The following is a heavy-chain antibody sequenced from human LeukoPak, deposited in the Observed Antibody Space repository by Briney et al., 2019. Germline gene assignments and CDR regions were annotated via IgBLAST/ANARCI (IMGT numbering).Heavy chain of an antibody. Sequence: GGSLRLSCAASGFIFSSYAMSWVRQAPGKGLEWVSAISGSGGSTYYADSVKGRFTISRDNSKNTLYLQMNSLRAEDTAVYYCAKDTRRGASITYDYWGQGTLVTVSS. V-gene: IGHV3-23*01. CDR1: GFIFSSYA. CDR2: ISGSGGST. CDR3: AKDTRRGASITYDY. J-gene: IGHJ4*02. D-gene: IGHD3-10*01.